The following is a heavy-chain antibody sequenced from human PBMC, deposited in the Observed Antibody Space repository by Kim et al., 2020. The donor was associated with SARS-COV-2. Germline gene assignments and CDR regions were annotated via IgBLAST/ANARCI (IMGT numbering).Heavy chain of an antibody. CDR1: GYTFTSYD. CDR3: AGGIRHQLLFNYYYYMDA. D-gene: IGHD2-2*01. CDR2: MNPNSGNT. J-gene: IGHJ6*03. Sequence: ASVKVSCKASGYTFTSYDINWVRQATGQGLEWMGWMNPNSGNTGNAQKFQGRVTMTRTTSISPAYMELSSLRSEDTAVYYCAGGIRHQLLFNYYYYMDAW. V-gene: IGHV1-8*01.